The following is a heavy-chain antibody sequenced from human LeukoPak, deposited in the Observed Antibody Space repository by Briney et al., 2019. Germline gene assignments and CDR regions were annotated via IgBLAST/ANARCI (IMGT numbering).Heavy chain of an antibody. CDR3: ARTDDSSGYYYYYYWFDP. D-gene: IGHD3-22*01. CDR2: ISSSGSTI. J-gene: IGHJ5*02. Sequence: GGSLRLSCAASGFTFSDYYMSWIRQAPGKGLEWVSYISSSGSTIKYADSVKGRFTISRDNAKNSLYLQMNSLRAGDTAMYYCARTDDSSGYYYYYYWFDPWGQGTLVTVSS. V-gene: IGHV3-11*01. CDR1: GFTFSDYY.